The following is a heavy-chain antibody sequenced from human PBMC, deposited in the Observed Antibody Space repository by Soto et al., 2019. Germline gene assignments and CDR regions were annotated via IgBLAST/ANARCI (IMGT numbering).Heavy chain of an antibody. V-gene: IGHV4-34*01. J-gene: IGHJ6*02. Sequence: QVQLQQWGAGLLKPSETLSLTCAVYGGSFSGYYWSWIRQPPGRGLEWIGEINHSGSTNYNPSLKRRVTISVDTSKNQCSLKLSSVTAADTAVYYCARGIGSSSWLMRVYYDYGMDVWGQGTTVTVSS. CDR1: GGSFSGYY. CDR3: ARGIGSSSWLMRVYYDYGMDV. D-gene: IGHD6-13*01. CDR2: INHSGST.